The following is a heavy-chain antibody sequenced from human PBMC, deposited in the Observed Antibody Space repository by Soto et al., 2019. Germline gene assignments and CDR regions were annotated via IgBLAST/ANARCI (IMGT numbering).Heavy chain of an antibody. D-gene: IGHD3-22*01. CDR2: IIPIFGTA. Sequence: ASVKVSFKASGGTFSSYAISWVRQAPGQGLEWMGGIIPIFGTANYAQKFQGRVTITADKSTSTAYMELSSLRSEDTAVYYCARGSRRIYYYDSSGYLDYWGQGTLVTVSS. CDR3: ARGSRRIYYYDSSGYLDY. V-gene: IGHV1-69*06. J-gene: IGHJ4*02. CDR1: GGTFSSYA.